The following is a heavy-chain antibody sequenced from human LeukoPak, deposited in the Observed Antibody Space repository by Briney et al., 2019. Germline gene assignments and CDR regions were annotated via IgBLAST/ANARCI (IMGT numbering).Heavy chain of an antibody. CDR3: ARYSGSYYYPPAWDF. CDR1: GFTFSNNA. Sequence: TGGSLRLSCAASGFTFSNNAMSWVRQAPGKGLEWVSATSTSGGSAYYADSVKGRFTISRDNSKNTLYLQMDSLRADDTAVYYCARYSGSYYYPPAWDFWGQGTLVAVSS. CDR2: TSTSGGSA. D-gene: IGHD1-26*01. J-gene: IGHJ4*02. V-gene: IGHV3-23*01.